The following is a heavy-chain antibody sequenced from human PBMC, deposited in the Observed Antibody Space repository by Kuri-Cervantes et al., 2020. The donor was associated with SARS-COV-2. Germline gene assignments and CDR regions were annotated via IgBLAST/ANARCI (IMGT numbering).Heavy chain of an antibody. CDR3: AKDGYSSSSDY. Sequence: LSLTCAASGFTFNDYSMLWVRQAPGKGLEWVSLITYNSVGTYYADSVKGRFTISRDNSKNSLYLQMNSLRTEDTALYFCAKDGYSSSSDYWGQGTLVTVSS. CDR2: ITYNSVGT. CDR1: GFTFNDYS. J-gene: IGHJ4*02. D-gene: IGHD6-13*01. V-gene: IGHV3-43*01.